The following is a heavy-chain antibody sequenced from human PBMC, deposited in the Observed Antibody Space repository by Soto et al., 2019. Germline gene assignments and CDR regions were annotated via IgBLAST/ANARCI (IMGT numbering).Heavy chain of an antibody. Sequence: SETLSLTCTVSGGSISSGDYYWSWIRQPPGKGLEWIGYIYYSGSTYYNPSLKSRVTISVDTSKNQFSLKLSSVTAADTAVYYCARGLARRVARGVIIYATSGKTDIWGQGTMVTVSS. D-gene: IGHD3-10*01. CDR3: ARGLARRVARGVIIYATSGKTDI. V-gene: IGHV4-30-4*01. CDR2: IYYSGST. CDR1: GGSISSGDYY. J-gene: IGHJ3*02.